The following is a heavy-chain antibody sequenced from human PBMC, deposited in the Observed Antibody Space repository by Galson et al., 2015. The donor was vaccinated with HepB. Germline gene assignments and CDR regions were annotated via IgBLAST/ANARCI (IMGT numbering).Heavy chain of an antibody. V-gene: IGHV1-3*01. CDR3: ARTGYYYYGMDV. J-gene: IGHJ6*02. Sequence: CKASGYTFISYAMHWVRQAPGQRLEWMGWINAGNGNTKYSQKFQGRVTITRDTSASAAYMELSSLRSEDTAVYYCARTGYYYYGMDVWGQGTTVTVSS. CDR1: GYTFISYA. CDR2: INAGNGNT. D-gene: IGHD1-14*01.